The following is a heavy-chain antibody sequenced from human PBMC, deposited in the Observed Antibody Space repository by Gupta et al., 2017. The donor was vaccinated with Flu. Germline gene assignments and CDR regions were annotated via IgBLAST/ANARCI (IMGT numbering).Heavy chain of an antibody. J-gene: IGHJ4*02. CDR1: GAPFSSYA. Sequence: QVQLAQSGAEVTKPGSSVKVSCKASGAPFSSYAISWVRQAPGQGLEWMGGIIPIFGTANYAQKFQGRVTITADKSTSTAYMELSSLRSEDTAVYYCARARGSYCGGDCYPALIDYWGQGTLVTVSS. D-gene: IGHD2-21*02. CDR2: IIPIFGTA. V-gene: IGHV1-69*06. CDR3: ARARGSYCGGDCYPALIDY.